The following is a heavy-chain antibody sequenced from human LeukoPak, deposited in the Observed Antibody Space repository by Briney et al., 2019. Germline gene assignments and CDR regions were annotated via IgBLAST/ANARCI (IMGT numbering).Heavy chain of an antibody. CDR3: AKDPRADIVVVPAAIPDY. CDR1: GFTFSSYA. Sequence: GGSLRLSCAASGFTFSSYAMSWVRQAPGKGLEWVSAISGSGGSTYYADSVEGRFTISRDNSKNTLYLQMNSLRAEDTAVYYCAKDPRADIVVVPAAIPDYWGQGTLVTVSS. V-gene: IGHV3-23*01. J-gene: IGHJ4*02. D-gene: IGHD2-2*02. CDR2: ISGSGGST.